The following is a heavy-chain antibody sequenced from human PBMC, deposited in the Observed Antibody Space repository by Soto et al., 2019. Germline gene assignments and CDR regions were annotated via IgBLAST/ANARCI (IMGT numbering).Heavy chain of an antibody. CDR3: ARERGGAIIVGVTGTFDV. V-gene: IGHV1-2*02. Sequence: QVQLVQSGAEVKKPGASVKVSCKASGYTFSGYYIHWVRQAPGQGPEWVGWINPNNGDTNYAQKYQGRVTMTRDTSITTVYMELSSLRSEDTAVYYCARERGGAIIVGVTGTFDVWGQGTLVTVSS. CDR1: GYTFSGYY. J-gene: IGHJ3*01. D-gene: IGHD3-22*01. CDR2: INPNNGDT.